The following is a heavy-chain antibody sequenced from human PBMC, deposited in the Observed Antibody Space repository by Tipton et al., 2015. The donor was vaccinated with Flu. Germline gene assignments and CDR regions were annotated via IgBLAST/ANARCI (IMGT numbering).Heavy chain of an antibody. CDR3: TRWRVTPSSGYYFDY. Sequence: QLVQSGGGLVKPGRSLRLSCTASGFTFGDYALSWFRQAPGKGLEWVGFIRSKAYGGTTEYAASVKGRFTISRDDSKSIAYLQMNSLKTEDTAVYYCTRWRVTPSSGYYFDYWGQGTLVTVSS. J-gene: IGHJ4*02. CDR1: GFTFGDYA. V-gene: IGHV3-49*05. D-gene: IGHD4-23*01. CDR2: IRSKAYGGTT.